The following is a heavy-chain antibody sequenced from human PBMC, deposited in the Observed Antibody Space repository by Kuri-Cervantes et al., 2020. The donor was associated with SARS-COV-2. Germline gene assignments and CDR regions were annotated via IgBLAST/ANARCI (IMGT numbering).Heavy chain of an antibody. V-gene: IGHV3-13*05. CDR1: GFTFSSYD. Sequence: GGSLRLSCAASGFTFSSYDMHWVRQATGKGLEWVSAIGTAGDPYYPGSVKGRFTISRDNSKNTLYLQMNSLRAEDTAVYYCAKVWSGSYSHYYYYAMDVWGQGTTVTVSS. J-gene: IGHJ6*02. D-gene: IGHD3-10*01. CDR2: IGTAGDP. CDR3: AKVWSGSYSHYYYYAMDV.